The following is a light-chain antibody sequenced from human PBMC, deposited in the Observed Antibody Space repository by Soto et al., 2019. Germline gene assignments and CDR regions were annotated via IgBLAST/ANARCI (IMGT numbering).Light chain of an antibody. CDR3: CSYAGESTVV. J-gene: IGLJ2*01. Sequence: QSALTQPASVSGSPGQSITISCTGTSSDVGSYDLVSWYQQHPGKAPKLMIYEGSKRPSGVSNRFSGSKSGNTASLTISGLQAEDEADYYCCSYAGESTVVFGGGTKVTVL. V-gene: IGLV2-23*01. CDR2: EGS. CDR1: SSDVGSYDL.